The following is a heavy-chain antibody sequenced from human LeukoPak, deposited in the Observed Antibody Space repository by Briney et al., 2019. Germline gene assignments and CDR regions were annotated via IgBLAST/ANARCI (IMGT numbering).Heavy chain of an antibody. D-gene: IGHD1-26*01. CDR1: GFTFSGYD. J-gene: IGHJ5*02. CDR3: AKGRGTRVYNWFDT. Sequence: GGSLRLSCAASGFTFSGYDMHWVRQDTGKGLEWVSGIGTAGDTHYPDSVKGRFTISRDNSKNTPYLQMNSLRAEDTAVCFCAKGRGTRVYNWFDTWGQGILVTVSS. CDR2: IGTAGDT. V-gene: IGHV3-13*01.